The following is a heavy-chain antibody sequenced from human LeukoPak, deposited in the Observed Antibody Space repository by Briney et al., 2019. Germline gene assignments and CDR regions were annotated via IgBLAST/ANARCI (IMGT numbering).Heavy chain of an antibody. CDR3: AKDLTAVASGGDAFDI. CDR2: ISGSGGST. CDR1: GFTFSSCA. J-gene: IGHJ3*02. Sequence: GGSLRLCCATSGFTFSSCAMSWVRQAPGKGLEWVSAISGSGGSTYYADSVKGRFTISRDNSKNTLYLQMNSLRAEDTAVYYCAKDLTAVASGGDAFDIWGQGTMVTVSS. V-gene: IGHV3-23*01. D-gene: IGHD6-19*01.